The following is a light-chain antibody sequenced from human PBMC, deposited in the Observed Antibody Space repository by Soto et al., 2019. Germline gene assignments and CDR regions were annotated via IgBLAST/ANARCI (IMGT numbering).Light chain of an antibody. Sequence: EIVLTQSPGILCLSPGERATLSCRASQSVSNDFLARYQQKPGQAPRLLIYGASTRATGIPARFSGSGSGTEFTLTISSLQSEDFAVYYCQQYNNWSTFGQGTKVDIK. CDR3: QQYNNWST. V-gene: IGKV3-15*01. CDR1: QSVSNDF. CDR2: GAS. J-gene: IGKJ1*01.